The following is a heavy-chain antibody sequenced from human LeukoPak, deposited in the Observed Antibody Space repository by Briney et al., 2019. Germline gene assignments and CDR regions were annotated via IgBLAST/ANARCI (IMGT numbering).Heavy chain of an antibody. Sequence: GESLKISCKGSGYSFTSYWIGWVRQMPGKGLEWMGIIYPGDSDTRYSPSFQGQVTISADKSISTAYLQWSSLKASDTAMYYCAREGDYYGSGSLLPGFDPWGQGTLVTVSS. D-gene: IGHD3-10*01. CDR3: AREGDYYGSGSLLPGFDP. CDR1: GYSFTSYW. V-gene: IGHV5-51*01. J-gene: IGHJ5*02. CDR2: IYPGDSDT.